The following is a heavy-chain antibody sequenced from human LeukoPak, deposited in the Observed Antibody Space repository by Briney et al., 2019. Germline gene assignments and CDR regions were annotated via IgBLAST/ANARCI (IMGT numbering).Heavy chain of an antibody. CDR2: IGTAGDT. CDR1: GFTFSSYD. J-gene: IGHJ4*02. CDR3: ARAHWKVASLDY. Sequence: RSGGSLRLSCAASGFTFSSYDMHWVRHATGKGLEWVSAIGTAGDTYYPGSVKGRFTISRENAKNSLYLQMNSLRAGDTAVYYCARAHWKVASLDYWGQGTLVTVSS. D-gene: IGHD5-12*01. V-gene: IGHV3-13*01.